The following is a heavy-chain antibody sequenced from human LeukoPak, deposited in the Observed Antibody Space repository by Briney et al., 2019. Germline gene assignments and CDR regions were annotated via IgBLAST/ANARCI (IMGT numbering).Heavy chain of an antibody. CDR1: GFAFSSYS. V-gene: IGHV3-21*01. J-gene: IGHJ3*02. Sequence: PGGSLRLSCAASGFAFSSYSVNWVRQAPGKGLEWVSSIRSSSSDIYYADSVKGRFTISRDNAKNSLYLQMNSLRAEDTAVYYCARSLNAFDIWGQGTMVTVSS. CDR2: IRSSSSDI. CDR3: ARSLNAFDI.